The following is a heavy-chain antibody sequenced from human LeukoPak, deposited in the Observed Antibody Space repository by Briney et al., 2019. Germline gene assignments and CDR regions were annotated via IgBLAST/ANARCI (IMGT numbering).Heavy chain of an antibody. CDR2: INPSGGST. Sequence: ASVKVSCKASGGTFSSYAISWVRQAPGQGLGWMGIINPSGGSTSYAQKFQGRVTMTRDTSTSTVYMELSSLRSEDTAVYYCARDPLASSSTSRYGLYYFDYWGQGTLVTVSS. D-gene: IGHD2-2*01. CDR1: GGTFSSYA. V-gene: IGHV1-46*01. CDR3: ARDPLASSSTSRYGLYYFDY. J-gene: IGHJ4*02.